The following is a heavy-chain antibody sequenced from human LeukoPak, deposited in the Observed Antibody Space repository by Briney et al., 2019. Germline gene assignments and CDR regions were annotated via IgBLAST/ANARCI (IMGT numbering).Heavy chain of an antibody. D-gene: IGHD2-21*01. CDR1: GFTFSSYA. J-gene: IGHJ1*01. V-gene: IGHV3-23*01. CDR3: AKILSVSWWNRAVDQYFQH. Sequence: PGGSLRLSCAASGFTFSSYAMSWVRQAPGKGLEWVSAISGSGGSTYYADSVKGRFAISRDNSKNTLYLQMNSLRAEDTAVYYCAKILSVSWWNRAVDQYFQHWGQGTLVTVSS. CDR2: ISGSGGST.